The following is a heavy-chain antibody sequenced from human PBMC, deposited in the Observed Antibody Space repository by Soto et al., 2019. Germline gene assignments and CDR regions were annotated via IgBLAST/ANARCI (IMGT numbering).Heavy chain of an antibody. CDR1: GYTFTGYY. D-gene: IGHD3-10*01. Sequence: ASVKVSCKASGYTFTGYYMHWVRQAPGQGLEWMGWINPNNGGTNYAQKFQGRVTMTRDTSFSTAYMEVSRLRSDDTAVYYCATGRNSYGSGEVDYWGQGTLVTVSS. J-gene: IGHJ4*02. CDR3: ATGRNSYGSGEVDY. CDR2: INPNNGGT. V-gene: IGHV1-2*02.